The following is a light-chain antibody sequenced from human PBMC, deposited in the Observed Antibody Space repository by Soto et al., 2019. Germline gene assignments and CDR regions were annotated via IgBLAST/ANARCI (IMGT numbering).Light chain of an antibody. Sequence: EIVMTQSPATLSVSPGERATLSCRASQSVSSNLAWYQQKRGQAPRLLIYGASTRATVIPARFSGSGSGTEFTLTISSLQSVVFAVYYCQQYDNWPFTFGPGTKVDIK. CDR3: QQYDNWPFT. CDR1: QSVSSN. V-gene: IGKV3-15*01. CDR2: GAS. J-gene: IGKJ3*01.